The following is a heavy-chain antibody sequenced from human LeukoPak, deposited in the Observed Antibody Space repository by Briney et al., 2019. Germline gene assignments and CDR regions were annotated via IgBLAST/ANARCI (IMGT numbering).Heavy chain of an antibody. CDR3: SASRPHYGDYYGLDV. CDR2: ISYDGSHK. V-gene: IGHV3-30*03. D-gene: IGHD4/OR15-4a*01. CDR1: GFAFSSYG. J-gene: IGHJ6*02. Sequence: GGSLRLSCAASGFAFSSYGMHWVRQAPGKGLEWVAVISYDGSHKYSADSVKGRFTISRDNSKNTLYLQMNSLRTEDTAVYFCSASRPHYGDYYGLDVWSHGTTVTVSS.